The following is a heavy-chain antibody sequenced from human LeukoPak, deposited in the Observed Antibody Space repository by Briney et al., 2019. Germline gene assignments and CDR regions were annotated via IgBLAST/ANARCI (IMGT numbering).Heavy chain of an antibody. CDR3: AREGLWVGPDSGKTRHPYWEI. J-gene: IGHJ3*02. CDR1: GFTFSSYA. Sequence: GGSLRLSCAASGFTFSSYAMSWVRQAPGKGLEWASGTSGHGANTYYADSVKGRFTISRDNAKNSLNLQMSSLRAEDTAVYYCAREGLWVGPDSGKTRHPYWEIWGQGTMVTVSS. CDR2: TSGHGANT. D-gene: IGHD2-21*01. V-gene: IGHV3-23*01.